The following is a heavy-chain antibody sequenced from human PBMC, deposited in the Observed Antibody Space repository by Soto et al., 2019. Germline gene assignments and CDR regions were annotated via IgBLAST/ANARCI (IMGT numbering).Heavy chain of an antibody. CDR3: ARYRFSGNRWSKFDY. J-gene: IGHJ4*02. Sequence: QVQLQQSGPGLVRPSQTLSLTCTVSGVTVSSDAYYWSWIRQPPGKGLEWIGNIYHRGNTYYSPSLKSRVVLGLDTSKNQFSLSLSSVTAADTAVYYCARYRFSGNRWSKFDYWGEGTLITVSS. V-gene: IGHV4-31*03. D-gene: IGHD3-16*02. CDR1: GVTVSSDAYY. CDR2: IYHRGNT.